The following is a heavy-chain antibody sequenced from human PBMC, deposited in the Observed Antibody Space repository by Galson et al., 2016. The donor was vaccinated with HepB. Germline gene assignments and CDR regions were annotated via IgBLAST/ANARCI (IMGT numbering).Heavy chain of an antibody. D-gene: IGHD3-10*01. Sequence: SVKVSCKASGYTFTSYYMHWVRQAPGQGLEWMGIINPSGGSTSYAQKFQGRVTMTRDTSTSTVYMELSSLRSEEPAVYYCARDRHYYGSGSYPSRYFDYWGQGTLVTVSS. J-gene: IGHJ4*02. V-gene: IGHV1-46*01. CDR3: ARDRHYYGSGSYPSRYFDY. CDR1: GYTFTSYY. CDR2: INPSGGST.